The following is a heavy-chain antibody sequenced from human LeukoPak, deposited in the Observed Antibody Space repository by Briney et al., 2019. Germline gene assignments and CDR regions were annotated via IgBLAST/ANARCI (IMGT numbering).Heavy chain of an antibody. D-gene: IGHD6-6*01. Sequence: GGSLRLSCAASGFTFSSYNMNWVRQAPGKGLEWVSYITRSSSTIYYADSVKGRFTISRDNAKNSLYLQMNSLRDVDTAVYYCAREYSSSSGSVSDYWGQGTLVTVSS. V-gene: IGHV3-48*02. CDR1: GFTFSSYN. CDR2: ITRSSSTI. CDR3: AREYSSSSGSVSDY. J-gene: IGHJ4*02.